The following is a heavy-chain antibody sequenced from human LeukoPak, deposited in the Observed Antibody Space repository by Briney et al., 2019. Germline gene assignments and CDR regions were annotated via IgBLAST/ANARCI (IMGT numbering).Heavy chain of an antibody. Sequence: SETLSLTCAVYGGSFSGYYWSWIRQPPGKGLEWIGEINHSGSTNYNPSLKSRVTISVDTSKNQFSLKLRSVTAADTAVYYCVRMEARSIFGVVIPSVRQYFDYWGQGTLVTVSS. D-gene: IGHD3-3*01. CDR3: VRMEARSIFGVVIPSVRQYFDY. V-gene: IGHV4-34*01. CDR1: GGSFSGYY. CDR2: INHSGST. J-gene: IGHJ4*02.